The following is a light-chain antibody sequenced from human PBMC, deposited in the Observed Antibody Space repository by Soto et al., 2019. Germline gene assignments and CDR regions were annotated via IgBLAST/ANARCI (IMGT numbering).Light chain of an antibody. CDR1: QSISSY. CDR2: DAS. V-gene: IGKV3-11*01. J-gene: IGKJ5*01. Sequence: EIVLTQSPVTLSLSPGERATLSCRASQSISSYLAWYQQKPGQAPRLLIYDASKRATGIPARFSGGGSGTDFTLTISSLEAEDFAVYYCQQRANWQVTFGQGKRLDIK. CDR3: QQRANWQVT.